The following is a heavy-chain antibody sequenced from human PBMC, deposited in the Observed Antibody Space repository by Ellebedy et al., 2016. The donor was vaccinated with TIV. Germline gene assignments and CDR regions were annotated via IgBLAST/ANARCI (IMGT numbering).Heavy chain of an antibody. CDR2: ISSSGSTI. V-gene: IGHV3-11*01. CDR1: GFTFSDYY. Sequence: GESLKISCAASGFTFSDYYMSWIRQAPGKGLEWVSYISSSGSTIYYADSVKGRFTISRDNAKNSLYLQMNSLRGEDTAVYYCARECGRDGFTIAEDAFDIWGKGTMVTVSS. D-gene: IGHD5-24*01. J-gene: IGHJ3*02. CDR3: ARECGRDGFTIAEDAFDI.